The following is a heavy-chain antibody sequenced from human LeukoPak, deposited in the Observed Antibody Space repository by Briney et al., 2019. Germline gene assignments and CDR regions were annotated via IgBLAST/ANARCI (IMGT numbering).Heavy chain of an antibody. CDR3: AKVATGSMVRGVKYYFDY. CDR2: ISGSGGST. Sequence: PGGSLRLSCAASGFTFSSYAMSWVRQAPGKGLEWVSAISGSGGSTYYADSVKGRFTISRDNSKNTLYLQMNSLRAEDTAVYYCAKVATGSMVRGVKYYFDYWAREPWSPSPQ. V-gene: IGHV3-23*01. D-gene: IGHD3-10*01. CDR1: GFTFSSYA. J-gene: IGHJ4*02.